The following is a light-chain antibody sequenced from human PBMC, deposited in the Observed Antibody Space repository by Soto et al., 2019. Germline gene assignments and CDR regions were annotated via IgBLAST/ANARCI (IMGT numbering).Light chain of an antibody. Sequence: DIQMTQSPSTLSASVGDRVTITCRASQSISSWLAWYQQKPGKAPKLLIYKASSLESGVPSRFSGCGSGTEFTLTISSLQPDDFATDYCQQYNSYSACGPGIKVDIK. J-gene: IGKJ3*01. CDR1: QSISSW. V-gene: IGKV1-5*03. CDR2: KAS. CDR3: QQYNSYSA.